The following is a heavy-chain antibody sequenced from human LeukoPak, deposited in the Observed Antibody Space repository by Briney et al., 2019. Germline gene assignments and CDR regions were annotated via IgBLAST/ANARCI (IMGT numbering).Heavy chain of an antibody. Sequence: PGGSLRLSCAASGFTFSSYSMHWVRQAPGKGLEYVSAISSNGGNTYYANSVKGRFTISRDNSKNTLYLQMGSLRAEDMAVYYCARVVGGDGCNFLDYWGQGTLVTVSS. V-gene: IGHV3-64*01. CDR2: ISSNGGNT. CDR3: ARVVGGDGCNFLDY. J-gene: IGHJ4*02. D-gene: IGHD5-24*01. CDR1: GFTFSSYS.